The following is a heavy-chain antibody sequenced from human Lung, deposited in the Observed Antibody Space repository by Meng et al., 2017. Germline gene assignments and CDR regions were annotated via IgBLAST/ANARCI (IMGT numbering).Heavy chain of an antibody. CDR1: GFTFSSYS. D-gene: IGHD2-15*01. CDR3: ARGRVVVAATPSDY. CDR2: ISSSSA. V-gene: IGHV3-21*01. Sequence: EVKLVEPGGGLVKPGGSRSLSCAASGFTFSSYSMNWVRQAPGKGLEWVSSISSSSAYADSVKGRFTISRDNAKNSLYLQMNSLRAEDTAVYYCARGRVVVAATPSDYWGQGTLVTVSS. J-gene: IGHJ4*02.